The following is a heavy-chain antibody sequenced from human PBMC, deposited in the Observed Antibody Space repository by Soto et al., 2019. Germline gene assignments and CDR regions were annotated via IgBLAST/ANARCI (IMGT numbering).Heavy chain of an antibody. V-gene: IGHV2-5*02. Sequence: QITLKESGPTLVKPTQTLTLTCTFSGFSLSTSGVGVGWIRQPPGKALEWLALIYWDDDKRYSPSLKSRLTITKDTSKNQVVLTMTNMDPVDTAIYYCAHSPIAARRDNWFDPWGQGTLVTVSS. D-gene: IGHD6-6*01. CDR1: GFSLSTSGVG. CDR3: AHSPIAARRDNWFDP. J-gene: IGHJ5*02. CDR2: IYWDDDK.